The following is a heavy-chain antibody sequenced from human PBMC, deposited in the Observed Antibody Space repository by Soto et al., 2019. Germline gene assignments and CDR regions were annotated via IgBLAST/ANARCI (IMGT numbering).Heavy chain of an antibody. CDR1: GFTFSSYG. J-gene: IGHJ6*03. CDR2: IWYDGSNK. Sequence: GGSLRLSCAASGFTFSSYGMHWVRQAPGKGLEWVAVIWYDGSNKYYADSVKGRFTISRDNSKNTLYLQMNSLRAEDTAVYYCARDSPDYGDYGGYYYYMDVWGKGTTVTVSS. V-gene: IGHV3-33*01. D-gene: IGHD4-17*01. CDR3: ARDSPDYGDYGGYYYYMDV.